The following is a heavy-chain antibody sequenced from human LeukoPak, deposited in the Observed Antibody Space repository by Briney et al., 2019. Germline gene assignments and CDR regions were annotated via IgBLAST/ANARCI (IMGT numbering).Heavy chain of an antibody. CDR1: GGTFRIYT. Sequence: AAWVKVSCKASGGTFRIYTISWVRQAPGKGLEWMGRFIPIFGTTNYAQKFQGRVTITTDESTTTAYMELSSLRSEDTAVYYCATDGPFFYASSGGGLTWGQGTMVTVSS. J-gene: IGHJ3*01. D-gene: IGHD2/OR15-2a*01. CDR3: ATDGPFFYASSGGGLT. V-gene: IGHV1-69*05. CDR2: FIPIFGTT.